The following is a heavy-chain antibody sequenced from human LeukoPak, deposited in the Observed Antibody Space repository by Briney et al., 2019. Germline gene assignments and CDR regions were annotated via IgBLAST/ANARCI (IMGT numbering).Heavy chain of an antibody. CDR3: AKDDSYGLDY. Sequence: GGSLRLSCAASGFTFSSYGMHWVRQAPGKGLEWVAVISYDGSNKYYADSVKGRFAISRDNSKNTLYLQMNSLRAEDTAVYYCAKDDSYGLDYWGQGTLVTVSS. CDR1: GFTFSSYG. J-gene: IGHJ4*02. V-gene: IGHV3-30*18. D-gene: IGHD5-18*01. CDR2: ISYDGSNK.